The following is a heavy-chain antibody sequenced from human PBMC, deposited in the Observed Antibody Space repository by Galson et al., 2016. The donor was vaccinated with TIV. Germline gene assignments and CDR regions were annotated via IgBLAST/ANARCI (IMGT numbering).Heavy chain of an antibody. J-gene: IGHJ6*01. Sequence: SVKVSCKASGYTFSKYGISWVRQAPGQGLEWMGWISGYSGNTNYARKLQGRVIMTTDTSTGTAFMEVRRLTSDDTAVYYCARDRGSMTMILAVDYYYGMDVWGQGTTVTVSS. CDR1: GYTFSKYG. D-gene: IGHD3-22*01. V-gene: IGHV1-18*04. CDR3: ARDRGSMTMILAVDYYYGMDV. CDR2: ISGYSGNT.